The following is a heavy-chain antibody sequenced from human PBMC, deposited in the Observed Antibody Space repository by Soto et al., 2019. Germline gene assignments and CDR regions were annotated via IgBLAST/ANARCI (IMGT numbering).Heavy chain of an antibody. Sequence: SETLSLTCTVSGGSISSNYYCWSWIRQPPDRGLEWIGSIYNGGTTYNNPSLKSRVTISVDTSKTQFSLKLNSVTAADTAVYYCARHWLQSWFDPWGQGTLVTVSS. V-gene: IGHV4-39*01. CDR3: ARHWLQSWFDP. J-gene: IGHJ5*02. CDR2: IYNGGTT. CDR1: GGSISSNYYC. D-gene: IGHD4-4*01.